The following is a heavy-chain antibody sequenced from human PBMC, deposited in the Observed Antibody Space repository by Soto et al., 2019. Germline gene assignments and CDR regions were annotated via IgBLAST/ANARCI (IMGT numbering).Heavy chain of an antibody. CDR3: AHRILRTVFGLVTTTAIYFDF. D-gene: IGHD3-3*01. J-gene: IGHJ4*02. V-gene: IGHV2-5*02. Sequence: QITLNESGPTVVKPAETLTLTCTFSGFSLTTSGVGVGWIRQSPGKAPEWLAPIYWDDDKRYSASLKSRLTNTKHTSKNQVVLTMASVDPADTATYYCAHRILRTVFGLVTTTAIYFDFWGQGTPVVVSS. CDR1: GFSLTTSGVG. CDR2: IYWDDDK.